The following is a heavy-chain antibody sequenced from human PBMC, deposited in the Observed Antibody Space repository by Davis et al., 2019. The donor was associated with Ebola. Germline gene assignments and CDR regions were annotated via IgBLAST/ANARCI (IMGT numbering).Heavy chain of an antibody. V-gene: IGHV4-39*07. J-gene: IGHJ4*02. CDR1: GGSVSSGSYY. Sequence: SETLSLTCTVSGGSVSSGSYYWSWIRQPPGKGLEWIGEINHSGSTNYNPSLKSRVTISVDRSKNQFSLKLTSVTAADTAVYYCARASLGYYGSGSYDLSYWGQGTLVTVSS. CDR2: INHSGST. D-gene: IGHD3-10*01. CDR3: ARASLGYYGSGSYDLSY.